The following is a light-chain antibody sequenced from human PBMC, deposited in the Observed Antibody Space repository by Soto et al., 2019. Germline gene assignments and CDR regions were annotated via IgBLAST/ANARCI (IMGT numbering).Light chain of an antibody. Sequence: DIQMTQSPSTLSASVGDRVTITCRASQSIGDSLAWYQQKPGKAPYLLISDVSSLERGVPSRFSGSGSGTEFTLTIRSMQPDDFSTFYCQQYNSYTTWKFGQGTKGAI. CDR1: QSIGDS. J-gene: IGKJ1*01. CDR3: QQYNSYTTWK. V-gene: IGKV1-5*01. CDR2: DVS.